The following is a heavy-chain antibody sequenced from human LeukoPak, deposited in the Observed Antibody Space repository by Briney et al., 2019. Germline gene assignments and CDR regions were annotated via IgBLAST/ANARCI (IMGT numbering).Heavy chain of an antibody. Sequence: SETLSLTCAVSGYSISSGYYWGWIRRPPGKGLEWIGEINHSGSTNYNPSLKSRVTISVDTSKNQFSLKLSSVTAADTAVYYCARGGGIVVVPAAFDIWGQGTMVTVSS. J-gene: IGHJ3*02. V-gene: IGHV4-38-2*01. CDR2: INHSGST. CDR3: ARGGGIVVVPAAFDI. D-gene: IGHD2-2*01. CDR1: GYSISSGYY.